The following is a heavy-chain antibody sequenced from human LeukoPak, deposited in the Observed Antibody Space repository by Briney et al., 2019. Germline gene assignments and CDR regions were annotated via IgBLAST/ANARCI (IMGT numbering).Heavy chain of an antibody. Sequence: GGSLRLSCAASGYSFSTDWMHWVRQAPGKGLVWVARIKSDVRNTGYAASVKGRFTISRDDANNILYLQMNNLRVEDTAVYYCTAIRPDYWGQGTVVTVSS. CDR2: IKSDVRNT. CDR1: GYSFSTDW. V-gene: IGHV3-74*01. J-gene: IGHJ4*02. D-gene: IGHD2-21*02. CDR3: TAIRPDY.